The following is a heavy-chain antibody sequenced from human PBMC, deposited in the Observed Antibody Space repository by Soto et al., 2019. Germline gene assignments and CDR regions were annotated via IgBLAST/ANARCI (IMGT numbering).Heavy chain of an antibody. CDR1: GGTFSSYT. V-gene: IGHV1-69*02. D-gene: IGHD3-22*01. Sequence: QVQLVQSGAEVKKPGSSVKVSCKASGGTFSSYTISWVRQAPGQGLEWMGRIIPILGIANYAQKFQGRVTITADKSTSTAYMELSSLRSEDTAVYYCARGYYDSSGQDIPDYWGQGTLVTVSS. CDR2: IIPILGIA. CDR3: ARGYYDSSGQDIPDY. J-gene: IGHJ4*02.